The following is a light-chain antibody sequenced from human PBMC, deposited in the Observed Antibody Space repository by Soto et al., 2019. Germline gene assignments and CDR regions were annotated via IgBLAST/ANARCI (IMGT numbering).Light chain of an antibody. CDR3: QQRSNWQVT. Sequence: EIVLTQSPVTLSLSPGERATLSCRASQSVSSYLAWYQQKPGQAPRLLIYDASNRATGIPARFSGSGSGTDFTPNIRRPKPEDFSILYCQQRSNWQVTFGQGTRLEIK. V-gene: IGKV3-11*01. CDR1: QSVSSY. CDR2: DAS. J-gene: IGKJ5*01.